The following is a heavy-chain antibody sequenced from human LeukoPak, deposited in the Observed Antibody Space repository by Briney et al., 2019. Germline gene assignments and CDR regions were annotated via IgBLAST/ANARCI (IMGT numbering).Heavy chain of an antibody. CDR1: GGSISSGGYY. CDR2: IYHSGST. D-gene: IGHD6-6*01. V-gene: IGHV4-30-2*01. Sequence: PSQTLSLTCTVSGGSISSGGYYWSWIRQPPGKGLEWIGYIYHSGSTYYNPSLKSRVTISVDRSKNQFSLKLSSVTAADTAVYYCARFEQLVVAFDIWGQGTMVTVSS. J-gene: IGHJ3*02. CDR3: ARFEQLVVAFDI.